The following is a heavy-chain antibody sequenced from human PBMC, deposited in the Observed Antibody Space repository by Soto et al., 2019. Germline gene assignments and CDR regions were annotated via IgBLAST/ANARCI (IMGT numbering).Heavy chain of an antibody. J-gene: IGHJ6*02. CDR1: GFTFSNAW. CDR2: IKSKTDGGTT. V-gene: IGHV3-15*01. CDR3: TTKNYYYGMDV. Sequence: VGSLRLSCAASGFTFSNAWMSWVRQAPGKGLEWVGRIKSKTDGGTTDYAAPVKGRFTISRDDSKNTLYRQMNSLKTEDTGVYYCTTKNYYYGMDVWGQGTTVTVSS.